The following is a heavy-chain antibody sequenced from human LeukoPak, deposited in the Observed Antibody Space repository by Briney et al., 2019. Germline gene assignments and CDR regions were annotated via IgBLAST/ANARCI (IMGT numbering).Heavy chain of an antibody. V-gene: IGHV3-23*01. J-gene: IGHJ3*02. CDR3: ARDYAPDAFDI. Sequence: PGGSLRLSCEGSGFTFSTYAISWIRQAPGKGLEWASIISNTGSDTYYADSVKGRFTISRDNSKNTLYLRMSSLRADDTAIYFCARDYAPDAFDIWGPGTMVTVSS. CDR2: ISNTGSDT. D-gene: IGHD1-14*01. CDR1: GFTFSTYA.